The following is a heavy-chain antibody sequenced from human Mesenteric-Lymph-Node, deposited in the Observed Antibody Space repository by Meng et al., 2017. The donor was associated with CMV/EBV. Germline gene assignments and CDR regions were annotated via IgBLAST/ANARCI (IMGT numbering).Heavy chain of an antibody. Sequence: YTVSADERHWVRNTPGQGLEWMGWINQNSGGTDYAQKFQGRVTRTRDTSISTAYMDLSGLKSDDTAVYYCAREGFCSGGSCYYFDYWGQGTLVTVSS. CDR2: INQNSGGT. D-gene: IGHD2-15*01. CDR1: YTVSADE. CDR3: AREGFCSGGSCYYFDY. J-gene: IGHJ4*02. V-gene: IGHV1-2*02.